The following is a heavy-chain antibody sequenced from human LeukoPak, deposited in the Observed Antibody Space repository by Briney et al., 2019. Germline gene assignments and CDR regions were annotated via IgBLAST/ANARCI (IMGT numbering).Heavy chain of an antibody. J-gene: IGHJ4*02. CDR1: GGSFSGYY. CDR2: INHSGST. V-gene: IGHV4-34*01. CDR3: ARGWDYGGSFLDY. D-gene: IGHD4-23*01. Sequence: SETLSLTCAVYGGSFSGYYWSWIRQPPGKGLEWIGEINHSGSTNYNPSLKSRVTISVDTSKNQFSLKLSSVTAADTAVYYCARGWDYGGSFLDYWGQGTLVTVSS.